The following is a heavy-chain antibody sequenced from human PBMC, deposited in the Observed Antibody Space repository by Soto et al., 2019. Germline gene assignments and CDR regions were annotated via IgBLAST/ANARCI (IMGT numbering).Heavy chain of an antibody. D-gene: IGHD6-6*01. J-gene: IGHJ4*02. Sequence: QVQLVQSGAEVKKPGASVKVSCKASGYPFTGYYMHWVRQAPGQGLEWMGWINPNSGGTNYAQKFQGRVTMTRDTSISTAYMELSRLRSDDTAVYYCARVPRIAARPLPYFDYWGQGTLVTVSS. CDR2: INPNSGGT. V-gene: IGHV1-2*02. CDR3: ARVPRIAARPLPYFDY. CDR1: GYPFTGYY.